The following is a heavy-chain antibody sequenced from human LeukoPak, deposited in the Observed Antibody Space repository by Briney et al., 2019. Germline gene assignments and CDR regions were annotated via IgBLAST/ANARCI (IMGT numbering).Heavy chain of an antibody. CDR2: ISYDGSNR. CDR1: GFTFSSYA. Sequence: GGSLRLSCAASGFTFSSYAMHWVRQAPGKGLEWVAVISYDGSNRYYADSVKGRFTISRDNSKNTLYLQMNSLRAEDTAVYYCAREYSSGFDYWGQGTLVTVSS. J-gene: IGHJ4*02. V-gene: IGHV3-30-3*01. CDR3: AREYSSGFDY. D-gene: IGHD6-19*01.